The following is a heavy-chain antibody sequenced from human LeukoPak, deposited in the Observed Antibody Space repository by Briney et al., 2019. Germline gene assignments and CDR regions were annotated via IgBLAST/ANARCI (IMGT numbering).Heavy chain of an antibody. V-gene: IGHV3-23*01. Sequence: GGALRLSCAASGFTFSNYAMTWVRQAPGKGLEWVSSVSGSGASTFYADSVKGRFTISRDNSKDTLYLQMNSLRAEDTAVYYCASRHTSMDYFDYWGQGALVTVSS. CDR2: VSGSGAST. CDR1: GFTFSNYA. CDR3: ASRHTSMDYFDY. J-gene: IGHJ4*02. D-gene: IGHD5-18*01.